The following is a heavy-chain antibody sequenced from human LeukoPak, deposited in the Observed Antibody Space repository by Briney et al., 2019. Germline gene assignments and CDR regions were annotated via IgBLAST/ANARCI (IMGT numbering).Heavy chain of an antibody. CDR1: GFTFSSYA. Sequence: GSLRLSCAASGFTFSSYAMHWVRQAPGKGLEWVAVISYDGSNKYYADSVKGRFTISRDNSKNTLYLQMNSLRAEDTAVYYCARDRYGMDVWGKGTTVTVSS. J-gene: IGHJ6*04. CDR3: ARDRYGMDV. CDR2: ISYDGSNK. V-gene: IGHV3-30*04.